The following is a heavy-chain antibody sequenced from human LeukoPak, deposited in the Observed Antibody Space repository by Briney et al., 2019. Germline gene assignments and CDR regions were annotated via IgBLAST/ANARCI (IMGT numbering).Heavy chain of an antibody. CDR3: ARASGDGWFDP. D-gene: IGHD2-21*02. V-gene: IGHV4-59*01. Sequence: SETLSLTCTGSGGSISSYYWSWIRQPPGKGLEWIGYIYYSGSTNYNPSLKSRVTMSVDTSKNQFSLKLSSVTAADTAVYYCARASGDGWFDPWGQGTLVTVSS. CDR1: GGSISSYY. CDR2: IYYSGST. J-gene: IGHJ5*02.